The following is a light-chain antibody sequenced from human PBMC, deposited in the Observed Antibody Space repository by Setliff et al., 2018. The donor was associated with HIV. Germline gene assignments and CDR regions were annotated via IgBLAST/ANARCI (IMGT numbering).Light chain of an antibody. CDR1: SSDVGNYNY. CDR3: SSYTTNTTFV. Sequence: QSALTQPASVSGSPGQSITISCTGTSSDVGNYNYVSWYQQHPGKAPKLMIDEVTYRPSGVSNRFSGSKSGNTASLTISGLQAEDEADYYCSSYTTNTTFVFGTGTKVTVL. V-gene: IGLV2-14*01. CDR2: EVT. J-gene: IGLJ1*01.